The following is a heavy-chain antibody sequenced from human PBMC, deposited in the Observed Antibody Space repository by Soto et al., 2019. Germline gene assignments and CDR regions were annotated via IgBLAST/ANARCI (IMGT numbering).Heavy chain of an antibody. CDR2: IYYSGST. D-gene: IGHD2-15*01. CDR1: GGSISSSSYY. Sequence: SETLSLTCTVSGGSISSSSYYWGWIRQPPGKGLGWIGSIYYSGSTYYNPSLKSRVTISVDTSKNQFSLKLSSVTAADTALYYCARERGYCSGGSCPVDDWGQGTLVTVSS. CDR3: ARERGYCSGGSCPVDD. V-gene: IGHV4-39*02. J-gene: IGHJ4*02.